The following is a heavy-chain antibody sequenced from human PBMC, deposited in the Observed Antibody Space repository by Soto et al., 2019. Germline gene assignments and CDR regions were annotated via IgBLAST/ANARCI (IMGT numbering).Heavy chain of an antibody. J-gene: IGHJ4*02. CDR2: ISGSGGST. D-gene: IGHD3-10*01. CDR3: AKDLKLLWFGEFEY. Sequence: HPGGSLILSCAASGFTFSSYAMSWVRQAPGKGLEWVSAISGSGGSTYYADSVKGRFTISRDNSKNTLYLQMNSLRAEDTAVHYCAKDLKLLWFGEFEYWGQGTLVTVSS. V-gene: IGHV3-23*01. CDR1: GFTFSSYA.